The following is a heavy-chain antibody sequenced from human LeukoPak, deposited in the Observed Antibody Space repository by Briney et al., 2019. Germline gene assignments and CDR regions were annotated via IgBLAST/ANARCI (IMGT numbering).Heavy chain of an antibody. Sequence: GSLRLSCAASGFTFSSYEMNWVRQAPGKGLEWVSVIYSGGSTYYADSVKGRFTISRDNSKNTLYLQMNSLRAEDTAVYYCAREMDEGYYYDSSGFDYWGQGTLVTVSS. D-gene: IGHD3-22*01. CDR3: AREMDEGYYYDSSGFDY. J-gene: IGHJ4*02. CDR2: IYSGGST. V-gene: IGHV3-53*01. CDR1: GFTFSSYE.